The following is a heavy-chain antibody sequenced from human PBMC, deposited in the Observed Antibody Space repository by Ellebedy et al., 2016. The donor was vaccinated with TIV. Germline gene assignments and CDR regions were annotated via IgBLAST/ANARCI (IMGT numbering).Heavy chain of an antibody. CDR2: ISGSGGST. V-gene: IGHV3-23*01. J-gene: IGHJ4*02. CDR3: AKDGISSGYGY. Sequence: GESLKISCTASGFIFSSYAMSWVRQAPGKGLEWVSAISGSGGSTYYADSVKGRFTISRDNSKNTLYLQMNSLRAEDTAVYYCAKDGISSGYGYWGQGTLVTVSS. CDR1: GFIFSSYA. D-gene: IGHD3-22*01.